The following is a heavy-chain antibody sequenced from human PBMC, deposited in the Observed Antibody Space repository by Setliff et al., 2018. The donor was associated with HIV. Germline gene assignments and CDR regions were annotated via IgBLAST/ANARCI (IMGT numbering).Heavy chain of an antibody. CDR1: GGSISNDEHY. CDR3: AQMSISASVYFDY. J-gene: IGHJ4*02. Sequence: SETLSLTCTVSGGSISNDEHYWDWIRQSPGKGLEWIGYIYYTGYTYYRSSLESRATISVDTYNNQFNLRLKSVTAADTAVYCCAQMSISASVYFDYWGQGTLVTVSS. V-gene: IGHV4-30-4*08. CDR2: IYYTGYT. D-gene: IGHD2-21*01.